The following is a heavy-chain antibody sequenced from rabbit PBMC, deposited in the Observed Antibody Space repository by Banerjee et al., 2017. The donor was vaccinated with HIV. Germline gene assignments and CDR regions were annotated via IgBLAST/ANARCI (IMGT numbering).Heavy chain of an antibody. D-gene: IGHD4-2*01. CDR1: GFDFSSYYC. CDR2: IYTGSSGST. Sequence: QQQLEESGGGLVKPEGSLTLTCKASGFDFSSYYCMCWVRQAPGKGLEWIGCIYTGSSGSTYYASWAKGRFTISKTSSTTVTLQMTSLTAADTATYFCARGGAGYAGSNLWGPGTLVTVS. J-gene: IGHJ4*01. V-gene: IGHV1S45*01. CDR3: ARGGAGYAGSNL.